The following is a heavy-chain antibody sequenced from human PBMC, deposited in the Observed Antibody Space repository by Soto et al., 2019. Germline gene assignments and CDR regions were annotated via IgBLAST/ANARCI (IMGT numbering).Heavy chain of an antibody. V-gene: IGHV1-3*05. CDR1: GYTFTGYA. CDR3: ARSAISPFGGLIGPFDY. J-gene: IGHJ4*02. CDR2: INAGNGNT. Sequence: QVQLVQSGAEEKKPGASVKVSCEASGYTFTGYAIHWVRQAPGQRLEWMGWINAGNGNTKYSQKFQGRVTITRDTSASTAYMELSSLRSEDTAVYYCARSAISPFGGLIGPFDYWGQGNLVIVSS. D-gene: IGHD3-16*02.